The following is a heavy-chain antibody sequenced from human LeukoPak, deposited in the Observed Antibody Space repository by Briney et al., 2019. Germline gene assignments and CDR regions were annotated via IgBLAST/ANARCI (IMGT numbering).Heavy chain of an antibody. V-gene: IGHV3-7*01. D-gene: IGHD2-2*01. CDR2: IKQDGSEK. J-gene: IGHJ5*02. CDR3: ARDGEEDIVVVPAAYRLNWFDP. Sequence: GGSLRLSCAASGFTFSSYWMSWIRQAPGKGLEWVANIKQDGSEKYYVDSVKGRFTISRDNAKNSLYLQMNSLRAEDTAVYYCARDGEEDIVVVPAAYRLNWFDPWGQGTLVTVSS. CDR1: GFTFSSYW.